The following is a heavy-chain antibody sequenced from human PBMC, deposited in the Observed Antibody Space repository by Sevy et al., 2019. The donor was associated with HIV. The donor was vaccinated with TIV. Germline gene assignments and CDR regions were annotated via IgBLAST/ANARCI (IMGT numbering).Heavy chain of an antibody. Sequence: GGSLRLSCAASGFTFSSYWMSWVRQAPGKGLEWVANIKQDGSEKYYVDSVKGRFTISRYNAKNSLYLQMNSLRAEDTAVYYCARAKDIRGIAAAGLDYWGQGTLVTVSS. CDR1: GFTFSSYW. V-gene: IGHV3-7*01. CDR2: IKQDGSEK. D-gene: IGHD6-13*01. J-gene: IGHJ4*02. CDR3: ARAKDIRGIAAAGLDY.